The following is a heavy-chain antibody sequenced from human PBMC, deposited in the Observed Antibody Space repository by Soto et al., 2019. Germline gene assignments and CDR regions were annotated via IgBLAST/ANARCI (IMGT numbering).Heavy chain of an antibody. CDR3: AKDIPYCGGDCYDPPFDY. CDR2: INGSGGNK. J-gene: IGHJ4*02. D-gene: IGHD2-21*02. CDR1: GFSFSSFW. Sequence: GGSLRLSCAASGFSFSSFWMSWVRQAPGKGLEWVADINGSGGNKYYADSVKGRFTISRDNSKNTLYLQMNSLRAEDTAVYYCAKDIPYCGGDCYDPPFDYWGQGTLVTVSS. V-gene: IGHV3-23*01.